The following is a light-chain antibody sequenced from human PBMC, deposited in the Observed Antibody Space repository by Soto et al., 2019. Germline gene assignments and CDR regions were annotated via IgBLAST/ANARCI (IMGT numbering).Light chain of an antibody. Sequence: EIILTQSPDTLSLSPGERATLSCRASQTVSSNYLAWCQQRPGQAPRLLIYGASSRATGIPDRFSGGGSGTDFSLTISRLDPEDFAVYYCQQYSSSPITFGQGTRLEIK. CDR3: QQYSSSPIT. V-gene: IGKV3-20*01. CDR1: QTVSSNY. CDR2: GAS. J-gene: IGKJ5*01.